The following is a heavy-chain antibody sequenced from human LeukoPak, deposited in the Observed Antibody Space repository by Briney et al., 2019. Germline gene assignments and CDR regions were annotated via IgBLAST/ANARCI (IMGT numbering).Heavy chain of an antibody. CDR2: ITSSSTYI. D-gene: IGHD1-26*01. V-gene: IGHV3-21*01. CDR3: ARDPYSGNYGGYYYYYMDV. Sequence: GGSLRLSRAASGFTFSSYEMNWVRQAPGKGLEWVSSITSSSTYIYYADSVKGRFTISRDNAKNSLYLQMNSLRPEDTAVYYCARDPYSGNYGGYYYYYMDVWGKGTTVTISS. CDR1: GFTFSSYE. J-gene: IGHJ6*03.